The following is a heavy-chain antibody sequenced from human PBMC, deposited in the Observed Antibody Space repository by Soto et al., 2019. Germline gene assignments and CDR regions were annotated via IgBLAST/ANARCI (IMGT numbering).Heavy chain of an antibody. Sequence: SETLSLTCGVSGYSISSGYYWGWIRQPPGKGLEWIGSIYHSGTTYSNPSLKSRVTISVDTSKNQFSLKLSSVTAADTAVYYCARNYEFYYDSTSYYSRPFDYWGQGPLVTVSS. CDR2: IYHSGTT. V-gene: IGHV4-38-2*01. D-gene: IGHD3-22*01. J-gene: IGHJ4*02. CDR3: ARNYEFYYDSTSYYSRPFDY. CDR1: GYSISSGYY.